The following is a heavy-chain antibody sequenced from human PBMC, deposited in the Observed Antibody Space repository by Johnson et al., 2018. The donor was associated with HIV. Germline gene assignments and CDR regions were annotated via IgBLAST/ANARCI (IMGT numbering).Heavy chain of an antibody. Sequence: QVQLVESGGGVVQPGGSLRLSCAASGFTFSSYGMHWVRQAPGKGLEWVAFMRYDGSKKYYADSVKGRFIISRDNSKNSLYLQMNSLRVEDTAVYYCAKSPGKDHGGNSGAFDIWGQGTMVTVSS. V-gene: IGHV3-30*02. J-gene: IGHJ3*02. CDR1: GFTFSSYG. D-gene: IGHD4-23*01. CDR2: MRYDGSKK. CDR3: AKSPGKDHGGNSGAFDI.